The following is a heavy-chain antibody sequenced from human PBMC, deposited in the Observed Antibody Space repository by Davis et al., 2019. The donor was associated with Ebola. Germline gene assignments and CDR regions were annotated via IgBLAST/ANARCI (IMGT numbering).Heavy chain of an antibody. CDR3: ARDRQLLLSYYFDY. CDR1: GFTVSSNY. J-gene: IGHJ4*02. V-gene: IGHV3-66*02. CDR2: IYSGGST. D-gene: IGHD2-2*01. Sequence: PGGSLRLSCAASGFTVSSNYMSWVRQAPGKGLEWVSVIYSGGSTYYADSVKGRFTISRDNSKNTLYLQMNSLRAEDTAVYYCARDRQLLLSYYFDYWGQGTLVTVSS.